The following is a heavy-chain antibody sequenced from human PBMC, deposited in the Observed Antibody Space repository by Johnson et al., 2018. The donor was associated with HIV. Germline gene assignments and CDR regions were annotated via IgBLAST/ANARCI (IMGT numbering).Heavy chain of an antibody. V-gene: IGHV3-30*19. J-gene: IGHJ3*02. CDR2: VSYDGSTK. CDR1: GFTFSSSG. CDR3: ARDWSWRGSLKGGGAFDI. D-gene: IGHD1-26*01. Sequence: VQLVESGGGVVQPGGSLRLSCAASGFTFSSSGMLWVRQAPGKGLEWVAVVSYDGSTKYYADSVKGRFTISRDNSENTLYLQMNSLRADDTAVFFCARDWSWRGSLKGGGAFDIWGQGTLVTVSA.